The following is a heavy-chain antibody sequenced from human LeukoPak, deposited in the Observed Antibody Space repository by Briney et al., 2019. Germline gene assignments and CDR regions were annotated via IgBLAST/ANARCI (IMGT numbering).Heavy chain of an antibody. J-gene: IGHJ4*02. CDR1: GYTFTGYY. D-gene: IGHD4-23*01. CDR3: ATGAGGKAYYFDY. CDR2: FDPEDGET. Sequence: GASVKVSCKASGYTFTGYYMHWVRQAPGKGLEWMGGFDPEDGETIYAQKFQGRVTMTEDTSTDTAYMELSSLRSEDTAVYYCATGAGGKAYYFDYWGQGTLVTVSS. V-gene: IGHV1-24*01.